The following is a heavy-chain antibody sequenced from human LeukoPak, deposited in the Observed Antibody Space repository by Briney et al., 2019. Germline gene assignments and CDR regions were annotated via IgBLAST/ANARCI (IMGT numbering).Heavy chain of an antibody. V-gene: IGHV3-48*03. CDR1: GFTLSSYE. CDR2: ISRSGRNK. Sequence: RGGSLRLSCVASGFTLSSYEMNWVRQAPGKGLEWVSYISRSGRNKYYTDSVKGRFTNYRDNTKHSLHLKMHSPRAEDTAVYYCARVGGGLTDYWGQGTLVTVSS. J-gene: IGHJ4*02. D-gene: IGHD3-16*01. CDR3: ARVGGGLTDY.